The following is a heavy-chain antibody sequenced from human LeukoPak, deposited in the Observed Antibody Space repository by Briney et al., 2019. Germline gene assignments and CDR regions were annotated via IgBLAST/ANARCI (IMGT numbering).Heavy chain of an antibody. CDR3: ARHLSSVTSCPNY. CDR1: GFTFSSYA. Sequence: GGSLRLSCAASGFTFSSYAMHWVRQAPGKGLEWVAVISYDGSNKYYADSVKGRFTISRDNSKNTLYLQMNSLRAEDTAMYYCARHLSSVTSCPNYWGQGTLVTVSS. V-gene: IGHV3-30-3*01. D-gene: IGHD2-2*01. J-gene: IGHJ4*02. CDR2: ISYDGSNK.